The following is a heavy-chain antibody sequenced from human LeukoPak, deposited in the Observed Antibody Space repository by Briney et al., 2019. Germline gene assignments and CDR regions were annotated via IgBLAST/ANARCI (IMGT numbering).Heavy chain of an antibody. CDR3: XXPXFDD. Sequence: XYGXHWVRQAPGKGLEWVAFIRYDGRNKYYAESVKGRFTISRXXSKXTLYVQMNSLRAEDTAVYYXXXPXFDDXGXXXXVTVS. CDR2: IRYDGRNK. J-gene: IGHJ4*02. CDR1: XYG. V-gene: IGHV3-30*02.